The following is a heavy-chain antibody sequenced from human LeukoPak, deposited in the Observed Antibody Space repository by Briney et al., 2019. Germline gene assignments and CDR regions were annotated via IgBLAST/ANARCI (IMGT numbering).Heavy chain of an antibody. CDR1: GFIFKDYN. CDR3: AKVRWDNSGWYYLDY. D-gene: IGHD6-19*01. CDR2: ITYDGSNK. Sequence: GGSLRLSCAASGFIFKDYNMHWVRQAPGKGLEWVAVITYDGSNKYYTDSVKGRFTISRDNSKSTLYLQMNSLRAEDTAVYYCAKVRWDNSGWYYLDYWGQGTLVTVSS. V-gene: IGHV3-30*18. J-gene: IGHJ4*02.